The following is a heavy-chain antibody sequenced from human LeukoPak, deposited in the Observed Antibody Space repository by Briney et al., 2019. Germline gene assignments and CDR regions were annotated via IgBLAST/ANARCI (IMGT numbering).Heavy chain of an antibody. CDR1: GFTFSSYW. CDR3: AKALAATYDLWSGSRGWFDP. J-gene: IGHJ5*02. CDR2: ITNSGNSK. V-gene: IGHV3-48*01. Sequence: PGGSLRLSCAASGFTFSSYWMSWVRQAPGKGLEWVSYITNSGNSKSYADSVKGRFTISRDNTKSSLYLQMNGLRAEDTAVYYCAKALAATYDLWSGSRGWFDPWGQGTLVTVSS. D-gene: IGHD3-3*01.